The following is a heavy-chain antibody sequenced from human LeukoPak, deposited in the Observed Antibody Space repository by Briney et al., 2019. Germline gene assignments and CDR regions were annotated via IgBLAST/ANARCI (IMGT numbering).Heavy chain of an antibody. CDR2: ISHRGRT. D-gene: IGHD3-22*01. J-gene: IGHJ3*02. Sequence: SETLSLTCAVYGGSLSDYYWSWIRQSPGKGLEWIGEISHRGRTYYNLSLKSRVTISIDTSKNQFSLKVNSVTAADTAVYYCARPDSSGSGAFDIWGQGTMVTVSS. CDR1: GGSLSDYY. V-gene: IGHV4-34*01. CDR3: ARPDSSGSGAFDI.